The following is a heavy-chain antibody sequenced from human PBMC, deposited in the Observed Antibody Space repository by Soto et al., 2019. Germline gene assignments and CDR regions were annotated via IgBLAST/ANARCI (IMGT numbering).Heavy chain of an antibody. D-gene: IGHD2-15*01. CDR3: TTSLGYCSGGSCYAGIDY. J-gene: IGHJ4*02. Sequence: GGSLRLSCAASGFTFSNAWMSWVRQAPGKGLEWVGRIKSKTDGGTTDYAAPVKGGFTISRDDSKNTLYLQMNSLKTEDTAVYYCTTSLGYCSGGSCYAGIDYWGQGTLVTVSS. CDR2: IKSKTDGGTT. V-gene: IGHV3-15*01. CDR1: GFTFSNAW.